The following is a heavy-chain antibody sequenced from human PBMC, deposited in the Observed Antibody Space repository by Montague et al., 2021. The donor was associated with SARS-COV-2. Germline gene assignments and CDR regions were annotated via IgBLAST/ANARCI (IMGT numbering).Heavy chain of an antibody. J-gene: IGHJ6*02. D-gene: IGHD6-13*01. CDR3: ARVGRQQLVRLSGMDV. CDR1: GGSISSSSYY. CDR2: IYYSGST. Sequence: SETLSLTCTVSGGSISSSSYYWGWIRQPPGKGLEWIGSIYYSGSTYYNPSLKSRVTISVDTSKNQFSLKLSSVTAADTAVYYCARVGRQQLVRLSGMDVWGHGTTVTDSS. V-gene: IGHV4-39*07.